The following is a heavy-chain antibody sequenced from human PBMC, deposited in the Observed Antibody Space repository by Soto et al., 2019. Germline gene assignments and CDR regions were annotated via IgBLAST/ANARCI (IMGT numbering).Heavy chain of an antibody. V-gene: IGHV3-23*01. CDR1: GFTFSAYA. D-gene: IGHD6-19*01. CDR3: AKGRQWLATSPENFDY. J-gene: IGHJ4*02. CDR2: IGTSGGSA. Sequence: GGSLRLSCAASGFTFSAYAMTWVRQAPGKGLEWVSTIGTSGGSAYYADSVKGRFTISRDNSQNALYLQMSSLRADDTAVYYCAKGRQWLATSPENFDYWGQGTLVTVSS.